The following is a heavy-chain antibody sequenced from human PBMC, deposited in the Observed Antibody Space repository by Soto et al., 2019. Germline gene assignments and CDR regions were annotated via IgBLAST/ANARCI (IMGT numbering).Heavy chain of an antibody. D-gene: IGHD3-10*01. CDR1: GGSMSDYY. V-gene: IGHV4-59*01. CDR2: IYHSGST. J-gene: IGHJ4*02. CDR3: ATVRLRGAVIDY. Sequence: SETLSLTCTVSGGSMSDYYWSWIRQPPGKGLEWIGYIYHSGSTNYNPSLKSRVTISVDTSKNQFSLKLSSVTAADTAVFYCATVRLRGAVIDYWGQGTLVTVSS.